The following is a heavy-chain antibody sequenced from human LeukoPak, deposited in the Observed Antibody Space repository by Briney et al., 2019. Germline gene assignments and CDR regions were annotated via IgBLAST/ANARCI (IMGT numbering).Heavy chain of an antibody. CDR2: IYYSGST. CDR3: AKDYGDGYFDY. D-gene: IGHD4-17*01. Sequence: SETLSLTCTVSGGSISSSSYYWGWIRQPPGKGLEWIGSIYYSGSTYYNPSLKSRVTISVDTSENQFSLKLSSVTAADTAVYYCAKDYGDGYFDYWGQGTLVTVSS. J-gene: IGHJ4*02. CDR1: GGSISSSSYY. V-gene: IGHV4-39*07.